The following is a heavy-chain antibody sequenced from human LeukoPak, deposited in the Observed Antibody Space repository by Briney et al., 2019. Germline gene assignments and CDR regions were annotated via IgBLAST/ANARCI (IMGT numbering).Heavy chain of an antibody. CDR1: GFTFSSYW. Sequence: PGGSLRLSCAASGFTFSSYWMHWVRQAPGKGLVWVSRINSDGSSTSYADSVKGRFTISRDNAKNTLYLQMNSLRAEDTAVYYCARDRDSGDYAAAPGDYWGQGTLVTVSS. CDR2: INSDGSST. J-gene: IGHJ4*02. D-gene: IGHD4-17*01. V-gene: IGHV3-74*01. CDR3: ARDRDSGDYAAAPGDY.